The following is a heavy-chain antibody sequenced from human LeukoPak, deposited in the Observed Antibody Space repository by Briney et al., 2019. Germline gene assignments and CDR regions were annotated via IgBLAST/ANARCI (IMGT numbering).Heavy chain of an antibody. J-gene: IGHJ6*03. V-gene: IGHV3-30*02. D-gene: IGHD2-2*01. CDR2: IRYDGSNK. CDR1: GFTFSSYG. Sequence: GGSLRLSCAASGFTFSSYGMHWVHQAPGKGLEWVAFIRYDGSNKYYADSVKGRFTISRDNSKNTLYLQMNSLRAEDTAVYYCAQNYCSSTSCYFCYMDVWGKGTTVTVSS. CDR3: AQNYCSSTSCYFCYMDV.